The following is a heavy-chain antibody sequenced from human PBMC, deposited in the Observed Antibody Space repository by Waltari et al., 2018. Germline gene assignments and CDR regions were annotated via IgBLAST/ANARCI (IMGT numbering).Heavy chain of an antibody. CDR2: IYPGYSDT. V-gene: IGHV5-51*03. CDR1: GYSFTSYW. D-gene: IGHD6-13*01. Sequence: EVQLVQSGAEVKKPGESLKISCKGSGYSFTSYWIGWVRQMPGTGLEWRGIIYPGYSDTRKSPPFQGQVTISADKSISTAYLQWSSLKASDTAMYYCARPGYSSSWYSFDYWGQGTLVTVSS. J-gene: IGHJ4*02. CDR3: ARPGYSSSWYSFDY.